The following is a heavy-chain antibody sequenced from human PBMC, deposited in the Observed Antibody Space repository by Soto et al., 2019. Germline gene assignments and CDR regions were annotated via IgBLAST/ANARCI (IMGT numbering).Heavy chain of an antibody. CDR1: GYTFTSYG. Sequence: QVQLVQSGAEVKKPGASVKVSCKASGYTFTSYGISWVRQAPGQGLEWMGWISAYNGNTNYAQKLQGRVTMTTDTSTSTAYMELRSLRSDDTAVYYCARGEFMITFGGVIVRGWFDPWGQGTLVTVSS. CDR3: ARGEFMITFGGVIVRGWFDP. J-gene: IGHJ5*02. D-gene: IGHD3-16*02. V-gene: IGHV1-18*01. CDR2: ISAYNGNT.